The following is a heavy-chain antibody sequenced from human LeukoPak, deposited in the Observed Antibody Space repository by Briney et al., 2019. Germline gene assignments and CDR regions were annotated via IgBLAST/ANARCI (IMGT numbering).Heavy chain of an antibody. D-gene: IGHD6-13*01. CDR3: ARGATSEMVYSSSWRYYMDV. V-gene: IGHV4-39*07. CDR2: INHSGST. CDR1: GGSISSSSYY. Sequence: SETLSLTCTVSGGSISSSSYYWGWIRQPPGKGLEWIGEINHSGSTNYNPSLKSRVTISVDTSKNQFSLKLSSVTAADTAVYYCARGATSEMVYSSSWRYYMDVWGKGTTVTVSS. J-gene: IGHJ6*03.